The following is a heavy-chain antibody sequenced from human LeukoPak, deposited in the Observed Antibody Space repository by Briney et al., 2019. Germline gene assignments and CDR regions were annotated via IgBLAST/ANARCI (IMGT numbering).Heavy chain of an antibody. D-gene: IGHD3-10*01. V-gene: IGHV1-2*02. Sequence: ASVKVSCKASGYTFTGYYVHWVRQAPGQGLEWMGWINPNSGGTNYAQKFQGRVTMTRDTSISTAYMELSRLRSDDTAVYYCARVDYYGSGSYPDYWGQGTLVTVSS. CDR2: INPNSGGT. J-gene: IGHJ4*02. CDR1: GYTFTGYY. CDR3: ARVDYYGSGSYPDY.